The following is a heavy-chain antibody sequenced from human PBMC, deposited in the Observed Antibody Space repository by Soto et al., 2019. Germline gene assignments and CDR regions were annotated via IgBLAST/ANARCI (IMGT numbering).Heavy chain of an antibody. Sequence: EVRLEEAGGGFVQPGGSLRVSCSCSGFIFSSFWMHWVRQGPGKGLEWVSRINGDGASLAYADSVKGRFSISRDNVKNTLHLQMNSLGADDTAVYFCAREGSLGLDVWGRGTTFTVSS. D-gene: IGHD3-10*01. CDR2: INGDGASL. J-gene: IGHJ6*02. CDR3: AREGSLGLDV. V-gene: IGHV3-74*03. CDR1: GFIFSSFW.